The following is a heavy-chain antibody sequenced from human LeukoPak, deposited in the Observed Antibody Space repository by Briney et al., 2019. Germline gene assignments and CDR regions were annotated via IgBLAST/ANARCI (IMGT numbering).Heavy chain of an antibody. J-gene: IGHJ4*02. Sequence: GGSLRLSCAASGFTFSSYAMSWVRQAPGKGLEWVSAISGSGGSTYYADSVKGRFTISRDNSKNTLYLQMNNLRAEDTAVYYCAKGEKILLWFGESFDYWGQGTLVTVSS. CDR1: GFTFSSYA. D-gene: IGHD3-10*01. CDR3: AKGEKILLWFGESFDY. CDR2: ISGSGGST. V-gene: IGHV3-23*01.